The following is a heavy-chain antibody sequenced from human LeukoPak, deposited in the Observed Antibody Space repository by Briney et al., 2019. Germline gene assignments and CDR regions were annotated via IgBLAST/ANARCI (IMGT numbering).Heavy chain of an antibody. CDR3: AKGGYYDLDAFDI. V-gene: IGHV3-23*01. CDR1: GFTFSSYG. J-gene: IGHJ3*02. D-gene: IGHD1-26*01. Sequence: GRSLRLSCAASGFTFSSYGMSWVRQAPGKGLEWVSGISGSGGSTYYADSVKGRFTISRDNSKNTLYLQMNSLRAEDTALYYCAKGGYYDLDAFDIWGQGTMVTVSS. CDR2: ISGSGGST.